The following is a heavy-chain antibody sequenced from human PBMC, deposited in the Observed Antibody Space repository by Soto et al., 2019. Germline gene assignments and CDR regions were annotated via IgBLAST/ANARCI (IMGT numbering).Heavy chain of an antibody. V-gene: IGHV1-46*01. CDR3: ARDSSGGAPYYDSRDLDY. Sequence: ASVKVSCKASGYTFTSYYMHWVRQAPGQGLEWMGIINPSGGSTSYAQKFQGRVTMTRGTSTSTVYMELSSLRSEDTAVYYMARDSSGGAPYYDSRDLDYWGQGTLVNVAS. D-gene: IGHD3-22*01. CDR1: GYTFTSYY. CDR2: INPSGGST. J-gene: IGHJ4*02.